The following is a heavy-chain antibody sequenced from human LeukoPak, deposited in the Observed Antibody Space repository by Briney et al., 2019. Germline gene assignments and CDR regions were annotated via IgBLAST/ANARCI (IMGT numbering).Heavy chain of an antibody. V-gene: IGHV4-61*02. Sequence: RASQTLSLTCTVSGDSIRSGSYYWHWIRQPAGKGLEWIGRVFPSGSTNYSPSLKSRVTMSVDTSKNQFSLKVNSVTAADTAVYYCARELGPQFKYYFDYWGQGTLVTVSS. D-gene: IGHD3-3*02. J-gene: IGHJ4*02. CDR2: VFPSGST. CDR1: GDSIRSGSYY. CDR3: ARELGPQFKYYFDY.